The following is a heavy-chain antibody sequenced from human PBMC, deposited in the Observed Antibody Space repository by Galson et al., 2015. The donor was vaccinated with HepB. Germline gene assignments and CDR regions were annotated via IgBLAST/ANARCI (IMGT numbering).Heavy chain of an antibody. Sequence: SLRLSCAASGFTFSSYGMHWVRQAPGKGLEWVAVISYDGSNKYYADSVKGRFTISRDNSKNTLYLQMNSLRAEDTAVYYCAKDDGIAARPVGYWGQGTLVTVSS. V-gene: IGHV3-30*18. J-gene: IGHJ4*02. D-gene: IGHD6-6*01. CDR3: AKDDGIAARPVGY. CDR2: ISYDGSNK. CDR1: GFTFSSYG.